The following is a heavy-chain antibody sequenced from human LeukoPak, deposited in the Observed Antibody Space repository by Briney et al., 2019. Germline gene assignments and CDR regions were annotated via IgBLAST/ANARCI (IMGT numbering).Heavy chain of an antibody. CDR1: GGSISSYS. D-gene: IGHD3/OR15-3a*01. J-gene: IGHJ4*02. V-gene: IGHV4-4*07. Sequence: PSETLSLTCTVSGGSISSYSWNWIRQPAGKGLEWIGRIYTSGSTTYNPSLKSRVTMSIDTSKNQFSLRLTSVTAADTAVYYCARQTGSGLFILPGGQGTLVTVSS. CDR2: IYTSGST. CDR3: ARQTGSGLFILP.